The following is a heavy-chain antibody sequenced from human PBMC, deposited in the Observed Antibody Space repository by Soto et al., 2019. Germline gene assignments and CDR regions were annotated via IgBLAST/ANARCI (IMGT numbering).Heavy chain of an antibody. J-gene: IGHJ6*02. D-gene: IGHD3-22*01. CDR2: ISAYNGNT. V-gene: IGHV1-18*01. CDR3: ARDVGRRYYYDSSGFYGMDV. CDR1: GYTFTSYG. Sequence: QVQLVQSGAEVKKPGASVKVSCKASGYTFTSYGISWVRQAPGQGLEWMGWISAYNGNTNYAQKLQGRVTMTTDTSTSTAYMELRSLRSDDTAVYYCARDVGRRYYYDSSGFYGMDVWGQGTTVTVSS.